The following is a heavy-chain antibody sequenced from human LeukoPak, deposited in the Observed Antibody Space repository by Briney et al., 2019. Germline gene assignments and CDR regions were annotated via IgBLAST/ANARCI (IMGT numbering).Heavy chain of an antibody. D-gene: IGHD2-2*01. V-gene: IGHV3-13*01. CDR3: ARDQHYCTSTSCSNWFDP. Sequence: GGSLRLSCAASGFTFSSYDMHWVRQATGKGLEWVSAIGTAGDTYYPGSVKGRFTISREDAKNSLYLQMNSLRAEDTAVYYCARDQHYCTSTSCSNWFDPWGQGTLVTVSS. CDR2: IGTAGDT. J-gene: IGHJ5*02. CDR1: GFTFSSYD.